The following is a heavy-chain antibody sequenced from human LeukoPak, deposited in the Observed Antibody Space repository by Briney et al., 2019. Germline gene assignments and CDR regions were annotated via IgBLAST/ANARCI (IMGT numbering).Heavy chain of an antibody. CDR2: IKQDGSEK. CDR1: GFTFSSYW. V-gene: IGHV3-7*05. D-gene: IGHD3-10*01. Sequence: GGSLRLSCAGSGFTFSSYWVNWVRQAPGKGLEWVANIKQDGSEKHYLDSVKGRFTISRDNAKNSLYLQMNSLRAEDTALYYCATSGLVRGGDDYWGQGTLVTVSS. CDR3: ATSGLVRGGDDY. J-gene: IGHJ4*02.